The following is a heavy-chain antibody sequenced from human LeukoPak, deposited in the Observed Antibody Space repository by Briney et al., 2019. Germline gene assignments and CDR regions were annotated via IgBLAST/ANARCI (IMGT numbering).Heavy chain of an antibody. CDR2: IFSCSST. CDR1: GFTVSSNY. Sequence: GSLRLSSGAFGFTVSSNYMSWCRRAPGKGLEWVSVIFSCSSTYYADSVTSTFTISRDNSKNTLYLQMNSLRAEDTAVYYCAIRVTVTTEIWGQGTLVTVSS. V-gene: IGHV3-66*01. CDR3: AIRVTVTTEI. D-gene: IGHD4-17*01. J-gene: IGHJ4*02.